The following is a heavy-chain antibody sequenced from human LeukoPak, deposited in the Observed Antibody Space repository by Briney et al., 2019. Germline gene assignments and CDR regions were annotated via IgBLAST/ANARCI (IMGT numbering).Heavy chain of an antibody. Sequence: GGSLRLSCAASGFTFSSYAMSWVRQAPGKGLEWVSAISGSGGSTYYADSVKGRFTISRDNSKNTLYLQMNSLRAEGTAVYYCAKDEGVASGSYFDYWGQGTLATVSS. CDR2: ISGSGGST. D-gene: IGHD3-10*01. CDR1: GFTFSSYA. V-gene: IGHV3-23*01. J-gene: IGHJ4*02. CDR3: AKDEGVASGSYFDY.